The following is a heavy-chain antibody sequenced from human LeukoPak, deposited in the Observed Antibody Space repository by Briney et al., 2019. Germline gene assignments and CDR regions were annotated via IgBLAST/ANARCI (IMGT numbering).Heavy chain of an antibody. CDR3: AREGLDY. J-gene: IGHJ4*02. CDR1: GYSFTTYG. V-gene: IGHV1-18*01. Sequence: ASVKVSCKASGYSFTTYGISWVRQAPGQGLEWMGWISANNNNTDNVQKLQGRVTMTTDTSISTAYMELSSLRSDDTAVYYCAREGLDYWGQGTLVTVSS. CDR2: ISANNNNT.